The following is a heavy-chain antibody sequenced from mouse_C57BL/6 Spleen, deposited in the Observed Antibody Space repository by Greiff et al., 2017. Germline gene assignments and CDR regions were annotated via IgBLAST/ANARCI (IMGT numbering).Heavy chain of an antibody. J-gene: IGHJ4*01. Sequence: DVKLQESGPGLVKPSQSLSLTCSVTGYSITSCYYWNWIRQFPGNKLEWMGYISYDGSNNYNPTLKNRISITRYTSKNQLFLKLKTVTTEDTATYYCARDYYGSSYYAMDYWGQGTSVTVSS. CDR2: ISYDGSN. CDR3: ARDYYGSSYYAMDY. D-gene: IGHD1-1*01. V-gene: IGHV3-6*01. CDR1: GYSITSCYY.